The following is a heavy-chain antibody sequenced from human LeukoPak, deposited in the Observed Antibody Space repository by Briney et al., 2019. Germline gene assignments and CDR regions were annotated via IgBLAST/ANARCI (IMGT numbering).Heavy chain of an antibody. CDR1: GFTFSSYW. V-gene: IGHV3-74*01. D-gene: IGHD1-26*01. Sequence: GGSLRLSCAASGFTFSSYWMHWVRQAPGKGLVWVSRINSDGSSTSYADSVKGRFTISRDKAKNTLYLQMNSLRAEDTAVYYCARDGRATAFDYWGQGTLVTVSS. CDR2: INSDGSST. J-gene: IGHJ4*02. CDR3: ARDGRATAFDY.